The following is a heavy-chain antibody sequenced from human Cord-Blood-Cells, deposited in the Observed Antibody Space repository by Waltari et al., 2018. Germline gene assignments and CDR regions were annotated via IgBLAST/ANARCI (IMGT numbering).Heavy chain of an antibody. J-gene: IGHJ4*02. Sequence: EVQLVESGGGLVKPGGSLRLSCAASGFTFSNAWMSWVRQAPGKGLEWVGRIKRKTDGGTTDYAAPVKGRFTISRDDSKNTLYLQMNSLKTEDTAVYYCTTVGYSSGWRTDYWGQGTLVTVSS. CDR3: TTVGYSSGWRTDY. V-gene: IGHV3-15*01. CDR2: IKRKTDGGTT. D-gene: IGHD6-19*01. CDR1: GFTFSNAW.